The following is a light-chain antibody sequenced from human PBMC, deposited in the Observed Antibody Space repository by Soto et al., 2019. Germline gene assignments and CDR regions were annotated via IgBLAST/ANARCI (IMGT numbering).Light chain of an antibody. Sequence: EIVLTQSPGTLSLSPGERATLSCRASQSVSSSYLAGYQKKPGQAPRLLIYGASSRATGIPDRFSGSGSGTEFTLTISSLQSEDFAVYCCQQYNNWPLTVGGGTKVEIK. CDR3: QQYNNWPLT. CDR2: GAS. J-gene: IGKJ4*01. V-gene: IGKV3-20*01. CDR1: QSVSSSY.